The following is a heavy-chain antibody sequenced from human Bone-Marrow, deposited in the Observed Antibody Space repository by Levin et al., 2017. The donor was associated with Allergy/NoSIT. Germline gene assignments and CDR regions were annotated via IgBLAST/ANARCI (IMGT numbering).Heavy chain of an antibody. V-gene: IGHV5-51*01. Sequence: PGGSLRLSCKSSGYNITKYWITWVRQMPGKGLEWMGIIYPENLDARYSPSFQGQVTISADKSISTAYLQWSSLRASDTAMYYCASAADARKDGYNYHAFDIWGQGTMVTVSS. J-gene: IGHJ3*02. CDR2: IYPENLDA. CDR3: ASAADARKDGYNYHAFDI. D-gene: IGHD5-24*01. CDR1: GYNITKYW.